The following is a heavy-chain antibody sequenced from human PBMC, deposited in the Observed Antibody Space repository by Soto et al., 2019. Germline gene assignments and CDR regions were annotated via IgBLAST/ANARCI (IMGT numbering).Heavy chain of an antibody. D-gene: IGHD3-3*01. CDR3: TRAFEAFALLRFLEWLNPGTVDPGMDV. J-gene: IGHJ6*02. CDR1: GFTFGDYA. Sequence: PGGSLRLSCTASGFTFGDYAMSWVRQAPGKGLEWVGFIRSKAYGGTTEYAASVKGRFTISRDDSKSIAYLQMNSLKTEDTAVYYCTRAFEAFALLRFLEWLNPGTVDPGMDVWGQGSTVTVPS. V-gene: IGHV3-49*04. CDR2: IRSKAYGGTT.